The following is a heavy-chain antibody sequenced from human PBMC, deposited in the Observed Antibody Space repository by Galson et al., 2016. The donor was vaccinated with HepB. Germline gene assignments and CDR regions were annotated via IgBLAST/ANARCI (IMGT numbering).Heavy chain of an antibody. V-gene: IGHV3-30*03. CDR1: GFIFSTYG. Sequence: SLRLSCAASGFIFSTYGMHWVRQAPGKGLEWVAHISTDESNKYYGDSVKGRFTISRDNSKNSLYLQMNSLRADDTAVYYCARGLRWYWYLDLWGRGTLVTVSS. CDR3: ARGLRWYWYLDL. CDR2: ISTDESNK. J-gene: IGHJ2*01. D-gene: IGHD4-23*01.